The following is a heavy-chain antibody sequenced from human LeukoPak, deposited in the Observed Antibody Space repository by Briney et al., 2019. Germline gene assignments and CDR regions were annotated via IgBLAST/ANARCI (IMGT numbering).Heavy chain of an antibody. J-gene: IGHJ4*02. V-gene: IGHV3-23*01. CDR1: GFTFSSYA. CDR2: ISGSGGST. CDR3: AKVNTRMLWFGELKKYYFDY. Sequence: GGSLRVSCAASGFTFSSYAMSWVRQAPGKGLEWVSAISGSGGSTYFADSVKGRFTISRDNSKNTLYLQMNSLRAEDTAVYYCAKVNTRMLWFGELKKYYFDYWGQGTLVTVSS. D-gene: IGHD3-10*01.